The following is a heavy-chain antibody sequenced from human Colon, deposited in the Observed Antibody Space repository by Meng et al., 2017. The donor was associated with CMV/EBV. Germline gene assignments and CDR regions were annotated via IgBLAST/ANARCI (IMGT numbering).Heavy chain of an antibody. CDR2: LVPTIGIA. CDR3: SRAGGGTWGSGED. Sequence: SVKVSCKASGGTFNSHTISWVRQAPGQGLEWMGRLVPTIGIATYAQKFQARVTITADRSTSTAYMELSSRSSEDTAVYYCSRAGGGTWGSGEDWGQGTLVTVSS. CDR1: GGTFNSHT. V-gene: IGHV1-69*02. J-gene: IGHJ4*02. D-gene: IGHD7-27*01.